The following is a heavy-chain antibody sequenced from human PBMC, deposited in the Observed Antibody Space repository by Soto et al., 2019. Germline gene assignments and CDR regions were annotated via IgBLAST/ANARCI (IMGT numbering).Heavy chain of an antibody. J-gene: IGHJ6*02. CDR3: AKELALSHFGVVRYYGMDV. Sequence: GGSLRLSCAASGFTFSSYGMHWVRQAPGKGLEWVAVISYDGSNKYYADSVKGRFTISRDNSKNTLYLQMNSLRAEDTAVYYCAKELALSHFGVVRYYGMDVWGQGTTVTVSS. CDR2: ISYDGSNK. V-gene: IGHV3-30*18. CDR1: GFTFSSYG. D-gene: IGHD3-3*01.